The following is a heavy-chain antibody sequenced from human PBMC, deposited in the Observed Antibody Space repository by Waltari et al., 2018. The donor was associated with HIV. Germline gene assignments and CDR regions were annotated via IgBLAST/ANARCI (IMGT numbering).Heavy chain of an antibody. V-gene: IGHV3-23*01. Sequence: EVQLLESGGGLVQPGGSLRLSCAASGFTFISYAMSWVRQATGKGLEWVSAISGSGGSTYYADSVKGRLTISRDNSKNTLYLQMNSLRAEDTAVYYCAKGVEGMIVVVHGDYWGQGTLVTVSS. CDR3: AKGVEGMIVVVHGDY. D-gene: IGHD3-22*01. CDR2: ISGSGGST. J-gene: IGHJ4*02. CDR1: GFTFISYA.